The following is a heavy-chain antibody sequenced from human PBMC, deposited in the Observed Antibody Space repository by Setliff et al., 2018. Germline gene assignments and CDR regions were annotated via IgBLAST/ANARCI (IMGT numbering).Heavy chain of an antibody. CDR1: GGSISSYY. D-gene: IGHD3-3*01. V-gene: IGHV4-59*01. Sequence: PSETLSLTCTVSGGSISSYYWSWIRQPPGKGLEWIGYIYYSGSTNYNPSLKSRVTISVDTSKNQFSLKLSSVTAADTAVYYCARVSMYYDFWSGPSSDAFDIWGQGTMVTVS. CDR2: IYYSGST. CDR3: ARVSMYYDFWSGPSSDAFDI. J-gene: IGHJ3*02.